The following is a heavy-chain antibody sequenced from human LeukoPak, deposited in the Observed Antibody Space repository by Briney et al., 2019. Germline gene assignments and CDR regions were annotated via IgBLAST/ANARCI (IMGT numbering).Heavy chain of an antibody. Sequence: GRSLRLSCAASGFTFSSYGMHCVRKAPGKGLEWVAVISYDGSNKYYADSVKGRFTISRDNSKNTLYLQMNSLRAEDTAVYYCAKVGDYYDSSGTFDYWGQGTLVTVSS. V-gene: IGHV3-30*18. D-gene: IGHD3-22*01. J-gene: IGHJ4*02. CDR3: AKVGDYYDSSGTFDY. CDR1: GFTFSSYG. CDR2: ISYDGSNK.